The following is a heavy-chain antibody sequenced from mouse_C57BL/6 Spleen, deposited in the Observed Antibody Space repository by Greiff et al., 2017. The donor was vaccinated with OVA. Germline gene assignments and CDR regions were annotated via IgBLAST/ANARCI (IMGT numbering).Heavy chain of an antibody. CDR2: INPNNGGT. J-gene: IGHJ3*01. V-gene: IGHV1-22*01. D-gene: IGHD2-4*01. CDR3: ARSYDYSWFAD. CDR1: GYTFTDYN. Sequence: EVQLVESGPELVKPGASVKMSCKASGYTFTDYNMHWVKQSHGKSLEWIGYINPNNGGTSYNQKFKGKATLTVNKSSSTAYMELRSLTSEDSAVYYCARSYDYSWFADWGQGTLVTVSA.